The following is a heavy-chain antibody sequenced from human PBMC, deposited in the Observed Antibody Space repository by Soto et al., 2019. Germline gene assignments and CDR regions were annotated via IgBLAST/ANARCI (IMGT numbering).Heavy chain of an antibody. CDR2: ISYGGGTT. CDR3: AKNPVDDYDSTRYHFDD. Sequence: GGSLRLSCAASEFTFSNYAMSWVRQAPGKGLEWVSAISYGGGTTYYADSVKGRFTISRDNSKNTLYLQMNSLRAEDTAVYYCAKNPVDDYDSTRYHFDDWGQGTLVTVAS. V-gene: IGHV3-23*01. J-gene: IGHJ4*02. D-gene: IGHD3-22*01. CDR1: EFTFSNYA.